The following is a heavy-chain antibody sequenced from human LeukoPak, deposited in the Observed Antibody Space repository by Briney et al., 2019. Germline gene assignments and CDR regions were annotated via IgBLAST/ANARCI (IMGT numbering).Heavy chain of an antibody. CDR2: ISSSGSTI. CDR3: ARDPPPGTSVWHGSV. D-gene: IGHD5/OR15-5a*01. J-gene: IGHJ4*02. Sequence: GGSLRLSCVASGFTFSSYEMNWVRQAPGRGLEWVSYISSSGSTIYYADSVKGRFTISRDNAKNSLYLQMNSLRAEDTALYYCARDPPPGTSVWHGSVWGQGTLVTVSS. CDR1: GFTFSSYE. V-gene: IGHV3-48*03.